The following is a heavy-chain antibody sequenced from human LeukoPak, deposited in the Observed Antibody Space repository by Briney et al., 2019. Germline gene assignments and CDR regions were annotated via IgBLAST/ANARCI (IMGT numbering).Heavy chain of an antibody. CDR2: IYYSGST. J-gene: IGHJ2*01. D-gene: IGHD2-2*01. CDR1: GGSINNYY. CDR3: ASYYCSSTSCYPDPGYFDL. V-gene: IGHV4-59*12. Sequence: ETLCLTCTVSGGSINNYYWSWIGQPPGKGLEWIGYIYYSGSTNYNPSLKSRVTISVDTSKNQFSLKLSSVTAAATAVYYCASYYCSSTSCYPDPGYFDLWGRRTLGSDSS.